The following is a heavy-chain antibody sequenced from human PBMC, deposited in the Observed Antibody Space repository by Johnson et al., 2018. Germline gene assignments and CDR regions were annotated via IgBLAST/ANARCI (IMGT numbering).Heavy chain of an antibody. CDR1: GFTFSSYG. CDR3: ARVMITFGGVIANGAAFDI. J-gene: IGHJ3*02. Sequence: QERLGESGGGVVQPGRTLRLSCAASGFTFSSYGMPWVRQAPGKGLEWVAVIWYDGSNKYYADSVKGRFTLSRDNSKNTLYLQMNSLRAEDTAVYYWARVMITFGGVIANGAAFDIWGQGTMVTVSS. V-gene: IGHV3-33*01. D-gene: IGHD3-16*02. CDR2: IWYDGSNK.